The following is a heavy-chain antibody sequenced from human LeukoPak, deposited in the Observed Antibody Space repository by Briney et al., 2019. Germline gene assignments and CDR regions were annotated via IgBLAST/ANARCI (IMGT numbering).Heavy chain of an antibody. D-gene: IGHD3-22*01. V-gene: IGHV3-23*01. CDR1: GFTFSSYA. J-gene: IGHJ3*02. CDR3: AKLTTGPYYYGSSGYYYEHDAFDI. Sequence: GGSLRLSCAASGFTFSSYAMSWVRQAPGKGLEWVSAISGSGGSTYYADSVKGRFTISRDNSKNTLYLQMNSLRAEDTAVYYCAKLTTGPYYYGSSGYYYEHDAFDIWGQGTMVTVSS. CDR2: ISGSGGST.